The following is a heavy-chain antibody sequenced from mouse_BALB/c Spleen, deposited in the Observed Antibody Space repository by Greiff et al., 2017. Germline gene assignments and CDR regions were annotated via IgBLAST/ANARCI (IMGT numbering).Heavy chain of an antibody. V-gene: IGHV5-17*02. Sequence: EVKLMESGPGLVAPSQSLSITCTVSGFSLTSYGVHWVRQPPGKGLEWVAYISSGSSTIYYADTVKGRITISRDNPKNTLFLQMTSLRSEDTAMYYCTTVDSSGYYFDYWGQGTTLTVSS. D-gene: IGHD3-2*01. J-gene: IGHJ2*01. CDR3: TTVDSSGYYFDY. CDR1: GFSLTSYG. CDR2: ISSGSSTI.